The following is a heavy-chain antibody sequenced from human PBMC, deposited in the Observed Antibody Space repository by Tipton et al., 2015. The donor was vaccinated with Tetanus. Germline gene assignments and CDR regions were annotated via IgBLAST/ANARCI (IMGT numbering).Heavy chain of an antibody. CDR3: ATSLEPGIAVAGYYFDY. CDR2: INPATGDS. J-gene: IGHJ4*02. D-gene: IGHD6-19*01. Sequence: QVQLVQSGAEVRKPGASVKVSCKASGYTFTGYYLHWVRQAPGQGLEWMGRINPATGDSTYAQKYQDRVSMTRDTSITTAYMELRRLTSEDTAVYFCATSLEPGIAVAGYYFDYGGQGTLVTVSS. V-gene: IGHV1-2*06. CDR1: GYTFTGYY.